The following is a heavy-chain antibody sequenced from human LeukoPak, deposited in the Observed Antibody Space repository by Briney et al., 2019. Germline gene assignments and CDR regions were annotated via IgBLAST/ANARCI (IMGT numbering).Heavy chain of an antibody. CDR1: GGFISSSSYY. J-gene: IGHJ5*02. CDR3: ARVYYYDSSGYSNWFDP. Sequence: SETLSLTCTVSGGFISSSSYYWGWVRQPPGKGLEWIGSIYYSGSTYYNPSLKSRVTISVDTSKNQFSLKLSSVTAADTAVYYCARVYYYDSSGYSNWFDPWGQGTLVTVSS. D-gene: IGHD3-22*01. V-gene: IGHV4-39*07. CDR2: IYYSGST.